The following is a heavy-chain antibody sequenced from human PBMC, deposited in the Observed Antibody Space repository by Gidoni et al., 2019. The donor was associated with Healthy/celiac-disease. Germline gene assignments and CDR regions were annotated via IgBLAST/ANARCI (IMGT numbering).Heavy chain of an antibody. J-gene: IGHJ4*02. CDR2: IYHSGST. Sequence: QVQLQESGPGLVKPSETLSLTCTVTGYSISSGYYWGGIRQPPGKGLEWIGSIYHSGSTYYNPSLKSRVTISVDTSKNQFSLKLSSVTAADTAVYYCARVKGGSADYWGQGTLVTVSS. V-gene: IGHV4-38-2*02. CDR1: GYSISSGYY. CDR3: ARVKGGSADY. D-gene: IGHD1-26*01.